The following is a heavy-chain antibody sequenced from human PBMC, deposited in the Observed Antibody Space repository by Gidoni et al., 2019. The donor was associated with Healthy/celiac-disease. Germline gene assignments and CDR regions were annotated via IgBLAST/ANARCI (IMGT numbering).Heavy chain of an antibody. D-gene: IGHD3-3*01. CDR1: GFTFDDYA. CDR2: ISWNSGSI. J-gene: IGHJ5*02. Sequence: EVQLVESGGGLVQPGRSLRLSCAASGFTFDDYAMHWVRQAPGKGLEWVSGISWNSGSIGYADSVKGRFTISRDNAKNSLYLQMNSLRAEDTALYYCAKDSNGDFWSGYHNWFDPWGQGTLVTVSS. V-gene: IGHV3-9*01. CDR3: AKDSNGDFWSGYHNWFDP.